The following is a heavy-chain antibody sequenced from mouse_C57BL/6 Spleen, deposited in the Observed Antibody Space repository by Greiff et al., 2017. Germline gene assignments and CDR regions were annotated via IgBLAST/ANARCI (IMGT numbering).Heavy chain of an antibody. CDR2: IDPSDSYT. Sequence: QVQLQQPGAELVMPGASVKLSCKASGYTFTSYWMHWVKQRPGQGLEWIGEIDPSDSYTNYNQKFKGKSTLTVDKSSSTAYMQLSSLTSEDSAVYYCAIITTVGYFDVWGTGTTVTVAS. CDR1: GYTFTSYW. J-gene: IGHJ1*03. D-gene: IGHD1-2*01. CDR3: AIITTVGYFDV. V-gene: IGHV1-69*01.